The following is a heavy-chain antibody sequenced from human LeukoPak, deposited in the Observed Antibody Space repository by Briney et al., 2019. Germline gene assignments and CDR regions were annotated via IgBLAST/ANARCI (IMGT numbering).Heavy chain of an antibody. J-gene: IGHJ4*02. CDR3: ASGGTAAAGIFSGDY. D-gene: IGHD6-13*01. CDR2: IKQDGSEK. V-gene: IGHV3-7*03. CDR1: GFTFSSYW. Sequence: GGSLRLSCAASGFTFSSYWMSWVRQAPGKGLEWVANIKQDGSEKYYVDSVKGRITISRDNAKNSLYLQMNSLRAEDTAVYYCASGGTAAAGIFSGDYWGQGTLVTVSS.